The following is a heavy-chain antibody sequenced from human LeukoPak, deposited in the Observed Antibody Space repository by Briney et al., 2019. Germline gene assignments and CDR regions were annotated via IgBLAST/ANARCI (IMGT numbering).Heavy chain of an antibody. J-gene: IGHJ4*02. Sequence: GGSLRLSCAASGFTFSSYSMNWVRQAPGRGLEWVSSISSSSSYIYYADSVKGRFTISRDNAKNSLYLQMNSLRAEDTAVYYCAREGRAAADYWGQGTLVTVSS. D-gene: IGHD6-13*01. V-gene: IGHV3-21*01. CDR1: GFTFSSYS. CDR2: ISSSSSYI. CDR3: AREGRAAADY.